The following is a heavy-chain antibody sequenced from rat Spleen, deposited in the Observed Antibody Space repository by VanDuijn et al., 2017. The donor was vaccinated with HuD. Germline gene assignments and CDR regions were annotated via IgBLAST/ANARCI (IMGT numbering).Heavy chain of an antibody. D-gene: IGHD5-1*01. J-gene: IGHJ2*01. CDR3: TTDELGGFDY. CDR2: ISVSGGSS. Sequence: EVQLVESGGGLVQPGRSLKLSCAASGFTFSNYGMHWIRQAPTKGLEWVASISVSGGSSHYRDSVKGRFTLSRDNAKSTLYLQMDSLRSEDTATYYCTTDELGGFDYWGQGVMVTVSS. V-gene: IGHV5-19*01. CDR1: GFTFSNYG.